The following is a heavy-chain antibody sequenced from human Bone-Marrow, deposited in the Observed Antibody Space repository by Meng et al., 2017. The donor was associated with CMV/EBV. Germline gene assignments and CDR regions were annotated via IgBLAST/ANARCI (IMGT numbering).Heavy chain of an antibody. CDR3: ARKIAAAGLID. CDR1: GGSISSSSYY. Sequence: GSLRLSCPVSGGSISSSSYYWGWIRHPPGKGLEWIGSIYYSGSTYYNPSLKSRVTISIDTSKNQFSLKLSSVTAADTAVYYCARKIAAAGLIDWGRGTLVTVSS. D-gene: IGHD6-13*01. J-gene: IGHJ4*02. CDR2: IYYSGST. V-gene: IGHV4-39*07.